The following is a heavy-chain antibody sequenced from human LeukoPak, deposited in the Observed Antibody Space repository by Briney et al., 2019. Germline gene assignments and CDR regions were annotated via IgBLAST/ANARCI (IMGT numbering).Heavy chain of an antibody. Sequence: AASVSVSCKASGYTFTSYGISWVRQAPGQGLEWMGWISAYNGNTNYAQKLQGRVTMTTDTPPRTAYMELRSLRSDDTAVYYCARWVLTGYSSSWDYWGQGTLLTVSS. CDR3: ARWVLTGYSSSWDY. CDR1: GYTFTSYG. V-gene: IGHV1-18*01. CDR2: ISAYNGNT. J-gene: IGHJ4*02. D-gene: IGHD6-13*01.